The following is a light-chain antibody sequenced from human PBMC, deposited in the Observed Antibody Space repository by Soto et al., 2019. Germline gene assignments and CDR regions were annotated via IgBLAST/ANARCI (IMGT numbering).Light chain of an antibody. CDR3: QQYGSSPMWT. CDR1: QSLSSSY. CDR2: GAS. J-gene: IGKJ1*01. Sequence: EIVLTQSPGTLSLSPGEGATLSCRASQSLSSSYLAWYQQKPGQAPRLLIYGASSRATGIPDRFSGSGSGTDFTLTISRLEPADFAVYYCQQYGSSPMWTFGQGTKVDIK. V-gene: IGKV3-20*01.